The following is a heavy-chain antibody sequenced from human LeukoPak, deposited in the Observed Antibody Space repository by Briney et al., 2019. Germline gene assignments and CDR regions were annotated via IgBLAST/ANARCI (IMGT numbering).Heavy chain of an antibody. Sequence: ASVKVSCKASGYTFTSYGISWVRQAPGQGLEWMGWISVYNGNTNYAQKFQGRVTMTTDTSTSTAYMELRSLRSDDTAVYFCARDFGWEPNDAFDIWGQGTMVTVSS. CDR2: ISVYNGNT. V-gene: IGHV1-18*01. J-gene: IGHJ3*02. CDR1: GYTFTSYG. D-gene: IGHD1-26*01. CDR3: ARDFGWEPNDAFDI.